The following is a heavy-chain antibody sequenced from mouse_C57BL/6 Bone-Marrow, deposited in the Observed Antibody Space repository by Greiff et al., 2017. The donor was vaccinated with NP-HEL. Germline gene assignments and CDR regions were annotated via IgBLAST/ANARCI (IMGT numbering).Heavy chain of an antibody. Sequence: QVQLQQPGTELVKPGASVKLSCKASGYTFTSYWMHWVKQRPGQGLEWIGNINPSNGGTNYNEKFKSKATMTVDKSSSTAYMQLISLTSEDSAVYYCASDGVYYPEYYAMDYWGQGTSVTVSS. J-gene: IGHJ4*01. CDR3: ASDGVYYPEYYAMDY. V-gene: IGHV1-53*01. D-gene: IGHD1-1*01. CDR1: GYTFTSYW. CDR2: INPSNGGT.